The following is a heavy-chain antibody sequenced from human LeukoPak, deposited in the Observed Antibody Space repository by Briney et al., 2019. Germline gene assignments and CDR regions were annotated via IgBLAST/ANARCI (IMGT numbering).Heavy chain of an antibody. CDR1: GGSISSYY. CDR2: IYYSGST. V-gene: IGHV4-59*01. Sequence: PSETLSPTCTVSGGSISSYYWSWIRQPPGKGLEWIGYIYYSGSTNYNPSLKSRVTISVDTSKNQFSLKLSSVTAADTAVYYCARAPLRRANFDYWGQGTLVTVSS. J-gene: IGHJ4*02. CDR3: ARAPLRRANFDY.